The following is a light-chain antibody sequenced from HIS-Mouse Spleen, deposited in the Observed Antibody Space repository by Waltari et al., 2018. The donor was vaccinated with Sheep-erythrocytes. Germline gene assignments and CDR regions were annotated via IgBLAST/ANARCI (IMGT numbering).Light chain of an antibody. V-gene: IGLV3-1*01. CDR2: QDS. J-gene: IGLJ2*01. CDR1: KLGDKY. CDR3: QAWDSSTAV. Sequence: SYELTQPPSVSVSPGQTASIPCPGDKLGDKYACWYQQKPGQSPVLVIYQDSKRPSGIPARFSGSNSGNTATLTISGTQAMDEADYYCQAWDSSTAVFGGGTKLTVL.